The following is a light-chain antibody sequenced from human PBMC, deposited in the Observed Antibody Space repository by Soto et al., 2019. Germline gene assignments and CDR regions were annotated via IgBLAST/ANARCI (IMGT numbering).Light chain of an antibody. CDR3: CSYAGSPYV. CDR2: DVS. J-gene: IGLJ1*01. CDR1: SSDVGGYNY. Sequence: SALPQPRSVSGSPGQSVTIPCTGTSSDVGGYNYVSWYQQHPGKAPKLMIYDVSKRPSGVPDRFSGSKSGNTASLTISGLQPEDEADYYCCSYAGSPYVFGTGTKVTVL. V-gene: IGLV2-11*01.